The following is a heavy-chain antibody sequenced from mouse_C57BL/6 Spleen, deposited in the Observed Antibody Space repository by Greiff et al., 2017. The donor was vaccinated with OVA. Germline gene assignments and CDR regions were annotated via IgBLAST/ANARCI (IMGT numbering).Heavy chain of an antibody. CDR1: GYTFTSYW. J-gene: IGHJ3*01. Sequence: QVQLQQSGAELVKPGASVKMSCKASGYTFTSYWITWVKQRPGQGLEWIGDIYPGSGSTNYNEKFKSKATLTVDTSSSTAYMQLSSLTSEDSAVYYCAREGYDRPRGFAYWGQGTLVTVSA. CDR2: IYPGSGST. V-gene: IGHV1-55*01. D-gene: IGHD2-10*02. CDR3: AREGYDRPRGFAY.